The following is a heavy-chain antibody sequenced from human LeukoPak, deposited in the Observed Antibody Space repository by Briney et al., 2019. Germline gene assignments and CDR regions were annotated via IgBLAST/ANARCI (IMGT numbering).Heavy chain of an antibody. J-gene: IGHJ5*02. CDR2: VNSDGSST. D-gene: IGHD5-18*01. CDR1: GFTFSSYW. Sequence: QSGGSLRLSCAASGFTFSSYWMHWVRQASGKGLVWVSRVNSDGSSTTYADSVKGRFTISRDNAKNTLYLQMNSLRVEDTAVYYCAREEGGYIYGPNWFDPWGQGTLVTVSS. V-gene: IGHV3-74*01. CDR3: AREEGGYIYGPNWFDP.